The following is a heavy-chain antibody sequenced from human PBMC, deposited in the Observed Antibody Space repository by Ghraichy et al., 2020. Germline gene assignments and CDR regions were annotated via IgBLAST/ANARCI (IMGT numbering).Heavy chain of an antibody. CDR3: TTDWHGGGAFDI. CDR2: IKSKTDGGTT. Sequence: GESLRLSCAASGFTFSNAWMSWVRQAPGKGLEWVGRIKSKTDGGTTDYAAPVKGRFTISRDDSKNTLYLQMNSLKTEDTAVYYCTTDWHGGGAFDIWGQGTMVTVSS. J-gene: IGHJ3*02. D-gene: IGHD4-23*01. CDR1: GFTFSNAW. V-gene: IGHV3-15*01.